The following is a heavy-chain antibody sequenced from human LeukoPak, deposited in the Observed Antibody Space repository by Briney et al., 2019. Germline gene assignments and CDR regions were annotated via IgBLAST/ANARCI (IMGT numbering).Heavy chain of an antibody. CDR3: ARAGSARGYYYYGMDV. D-gene: IGHD2-15*01. CDR2: IYPRDGST. J-gene: IGHJ6*02. V-gene: IGHV1-46*01. Sequence: ASVKVSCKASGYTFTSNYIHWVRQAPGQGLEWMGMIYPRDGSTSYAQKFQGRVTVTRDTSTSTVHMELSGLRSEDTAVYYCARAGSARGYYYYGMDVWGQGTTVTVSS. CDR1: GYTFTSNY.